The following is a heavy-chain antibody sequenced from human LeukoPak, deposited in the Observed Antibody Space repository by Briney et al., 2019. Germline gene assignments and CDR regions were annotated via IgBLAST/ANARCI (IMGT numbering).Heavy chain of an antibody. J-gene: IGHJ6*03. CDR3: ARDHHRSSSWYADYYYYYMDV. D-gene: IGHD6-13*01. Sequence: GGSLRLSCAASGFTFSSYEMNWVRQAPGKGLEWVSYISSSGSTIYYADSVKGRFTISRDNAKNSLYLQMNSLRAEDTAVYYCARDHHRSSSWYADYYYYYMDVWGKGTTVTVSS. V-gene: IGHV3-48*03. CDR1: GFTFSSYE. CDR2: ISSSGSTI.